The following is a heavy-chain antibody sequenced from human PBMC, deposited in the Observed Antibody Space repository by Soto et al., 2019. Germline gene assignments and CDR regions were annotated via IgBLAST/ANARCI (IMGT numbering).Heavy chain of an antibody. J-gene: IGHJ4*02. CDR2: MNPNSGNT. CDR1: GYTFTSYD. CDR3: ARRGTNLNYYGSGSYFGY. D-gene: IGHD3-10*01. Sequence: GASVKVSCKASGYTFTSYDINWVRQATGQGLEWMGWMNPNSGNTGYAQKFQGRVTMTRNTSISTAYMELSSLRSEDTAVYYCARRGTNLNYYGSGSYFGYWGQGTLVTVSS. V-gene: IGHV1-8*01.